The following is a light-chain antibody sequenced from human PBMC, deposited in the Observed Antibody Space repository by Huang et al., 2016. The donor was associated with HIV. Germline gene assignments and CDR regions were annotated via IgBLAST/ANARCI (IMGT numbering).Light chain of an antibody. CDR3: QQSYSTLT. CDR2: AAS. V-gene: IGKV1-39*01. CDR1: QSISSY. J-gene: IGKJ3*01. Sequence: DIQMTQSPSSLSASVGDRVTITCRASQSISSYLNWYQQKPGKAPKILIYAASSLQSGVPSRCSGRGSGTDFTLTISSLQPEDFATYYCQQSYSTLTFGPGTKVDIK.